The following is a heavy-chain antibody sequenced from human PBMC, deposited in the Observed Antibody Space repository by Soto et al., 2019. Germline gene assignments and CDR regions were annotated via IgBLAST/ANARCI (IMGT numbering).Heavy chain of an antibody. V-gene: IGHV3-53*02. CDR1: GFTLSNNY. CDR2: IDSGGNT. J-gene: IGHJ4*01. CDR3: ASLAARPVY. Sequence: EVQLVETGGGLIQPGGSLRLSCAASGFTLSNNYVSWVPQAPGKGLEWVSVIDSGGNTNYADSVKGRFTISRDSSRNTLYLQMSSLRVDDTAVYYCASLAARPVYWGHGTLVTVSS. D-gene: IGHD6-6*01.